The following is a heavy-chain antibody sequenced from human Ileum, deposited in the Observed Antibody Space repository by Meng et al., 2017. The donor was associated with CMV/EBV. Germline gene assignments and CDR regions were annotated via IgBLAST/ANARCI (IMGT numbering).Heavy chain of an antibody. CDR3: VGDWVRGGH. V-gene: IGHV3-11*06. Sequence: VGFGGDLVKPGGYLRLSGGASGFSFSDFHMNWIRQAPGKGPEWVSFISRDNTYTNYADSVKGRFTISRDNSKSTLYLQIDSLRPEDTAVYYCVGDWVRGGHWGQGTLVTVSS. CDR2: ISRDNTYT. J-gene: IGHJ4*02. D-gene: IGHD2-21*01. CDR1: GFSFSDFH.